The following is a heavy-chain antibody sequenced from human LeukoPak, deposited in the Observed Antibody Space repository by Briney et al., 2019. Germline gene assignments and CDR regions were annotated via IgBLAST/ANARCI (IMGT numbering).Heavy chain of an antibody. V-gene: IGHV4-39*01. Sequence: PSETLSLTCTVSGGSISSSSYYWGWIRQPPGKGLEWIGNIYYIGSTYYNPSLKSRVTISVDTSKSQFSLKLSSVTAADTAVYYCARHIGGRYYYYYMDVWGKGTTVTISS. J-gene: IGHJ6*03. CDR3: ARHIGGRYYYYYMDV. D-gene: IGHD3-16*02. CDR2: IYYIGST. CDR1: GGSISSSSYY.